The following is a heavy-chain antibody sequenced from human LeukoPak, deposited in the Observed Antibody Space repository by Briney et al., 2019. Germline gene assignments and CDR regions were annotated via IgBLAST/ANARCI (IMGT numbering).Heavy chain of an antibody. CDR2: ISSSSTI. J-gene: IGHJ6*03. V-gene: IGHV3-48*01. CDR3: ARDPSSWYYYYMDV. CDR1: GFTFSSYS. D-gene: IGHD6-13*01. Sequence: PGGSLRLSCAASGFTFSSYSMNWVRQAPGKGLEWVSYISSSSTIYYAGSVKGRFTISRDNAKNSLYLQMNSLRAEDTAVYYCARDPSSWYYYYMDVWGKGTTVTVSS.